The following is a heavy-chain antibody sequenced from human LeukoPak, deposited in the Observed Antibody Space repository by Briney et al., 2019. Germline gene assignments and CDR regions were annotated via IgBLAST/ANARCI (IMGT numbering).Heavy chain of an antibody. CDR1: GYTFTSYG. CDR3: ARGLDYYDSSGP. CDR2: IGPYNGNT. J-gene: IGHJ5*02. Sequence: ASVKVSCKASGYTFTSYGISWVRQAPGQGLEWMGWIGPYNGNTNYAQNLQGRVTMTTDASTSTAYMELGSLGSDDTAVYYCARGLDYYDSSGPWGQGTLVTVSS. D-gene: IGHD3-22*01. V-gene: IGHV1-18*01.